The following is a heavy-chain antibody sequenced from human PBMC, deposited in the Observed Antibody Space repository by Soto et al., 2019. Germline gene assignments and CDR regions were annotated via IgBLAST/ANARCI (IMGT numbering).Heavy chain of an antibody. CDR2: IYYSGST. CDR1: GGSIGTYF. CDR3: ARSYGDLPDY. Sequence: QVQLQESGPGLVKPSETLSLNCSVSGGSIGTYFWGWIRQPSGKGLEWIGHIYYSGSTSYNPSLRSRVTISLDTSKNQFSLRLRSVSAADTAVYYCARSYGDLPDYWGQGTLVTVSS. J-gene: IGHJ4*02. D-gene: IGHD4-17*01. V-gene: IGHV4-59*08.